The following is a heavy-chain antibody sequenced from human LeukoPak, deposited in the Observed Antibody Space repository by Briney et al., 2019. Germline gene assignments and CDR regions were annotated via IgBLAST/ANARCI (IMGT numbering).Heavy chain of an antibody. CDR2: IYHSGST. Sequence: PSETLSLTCAVSGYSISSGYYWGWIRQPPGKGLEWIGSIYHSGSTYYNPSLKSRVTISVETSKNQFSPKLSSVTAADTAVYYCARIFSYYFDYWGQGTLVTVSS. V-gene: IGHV4-38-2*01. D-gene: IGHD2-15*01. CDR3: ARIFSYYFDY. J-gene: IGHJ4*02. CDR1: GYSISSGYY.